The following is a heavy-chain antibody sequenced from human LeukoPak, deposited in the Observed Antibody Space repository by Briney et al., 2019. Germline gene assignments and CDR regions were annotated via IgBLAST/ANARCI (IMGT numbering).Heavy chain of an antibody. J-gene: IGHJ4*02. CDR2: IYHSGST. V-gene: IGHV4-30-2*01. CDR1: GGSISSGGYY. Sequence: SETLSLTCTVSGGSISSGGYYWSRIRQPPGKGLEWIGYIYHSGSTYYNPSLKSRVTISVDRSKNQFSLKLSSVTAADTAVYYCARVGSSRDFDYWGQGTLVTVSS. D-gene: IGHD6-19*01. CDR3: ARVGSSRDFDY.